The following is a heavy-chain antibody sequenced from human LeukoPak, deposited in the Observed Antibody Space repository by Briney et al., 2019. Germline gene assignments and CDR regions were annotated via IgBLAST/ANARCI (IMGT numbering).Heavy chain of an antibody. D-gene: IGHD3-22*01. CDR3: TSHYYDSSGYYLANFDY. V-gene: IGHV3-73*01. CDR1: GFTFSGSA. CDR2: IRSKANSYAT. J-gene: IGHJ4*02. Sequence: PGGSLKLSCAASGFTFSGSAMHWVRQASGKGLEWVGRIRSKANSYATAYAASVKGRFTISRDDSKNTAYLQMNSLKTEDTAVYYCTSHYYDSSGYYLANFDYWGQGTLVTVSS.